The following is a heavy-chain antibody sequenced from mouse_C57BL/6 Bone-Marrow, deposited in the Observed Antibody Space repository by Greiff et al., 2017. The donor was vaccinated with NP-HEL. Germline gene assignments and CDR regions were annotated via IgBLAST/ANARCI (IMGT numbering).Heavy chain of an antibody. CDR1: GFTFSSYG. V-gene: IGHV5-6*01. CDR2: ISSGGSYT. Sequence: EVMLVESGGDLVKPGGSLKLSCAASGFTFSSYGMSWVRQTPDKRLEWVATISSGGSYTYYLDSVKGRFTISRDNAKNTLYLQMSSLKSEDTAMYYCARPVYFDYWGQGTTLTVSS. CDR3: ARPVYFDY. J-gene: IGHJ2*01.